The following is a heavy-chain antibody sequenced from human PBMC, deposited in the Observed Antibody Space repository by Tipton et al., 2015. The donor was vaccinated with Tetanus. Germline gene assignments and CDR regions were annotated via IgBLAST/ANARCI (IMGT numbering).Heavy chain of an antibody. CDR2: INPSGGST. CDR3: ARVATMVRGVSRGYFDY. CDR1: GYTFTSYY. D-gene: IGHD3-10*01. V-gene: IGHV1-46*01. J-gene: IGHJ4*02. Sequence: QSGPEVKKPGASVKVSCKASGYTFTSYYMHWVRQAPGQGLEWMGIINPSGGSTSYAQKFQGRVTMTRDTSTSTVYMELSSLKTEDTTVYNCARVATMVRGVSRGYFDYWAQGTLVTVSS.